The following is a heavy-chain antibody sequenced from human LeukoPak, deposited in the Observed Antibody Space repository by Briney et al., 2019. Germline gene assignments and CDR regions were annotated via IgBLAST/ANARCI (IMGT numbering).Heavy chain of an antibody. J-gene: IGHJ4*02. CDR2: IYYSGST. Sequence: SETLSLTCTVSGGSISSSSYYWGWIRQPPGKGLEWIGSIYYSGSTYYNPSLKSRVTISVDTSKNQFSLKLSSVTAADTAVYYCARRAGDGENYFDYWGQGTLVTVSS. V-gene: IGHV4-39*01. CDR3: ARRAGDGENYFDY. D-gene: IGHD5-24*01. CDR1: GGSISSSSYY.